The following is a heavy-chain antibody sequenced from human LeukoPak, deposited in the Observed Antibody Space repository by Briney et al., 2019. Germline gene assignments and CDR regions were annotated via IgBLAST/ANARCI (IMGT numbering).Heavy chain of an antibody. CDR2: IYHSGST. J-gene: IGHJ4*02. D-gene: IGHD5-18*01. V-gene: IGHV4-38-2*01. CDR1: GYSISSGYY. Sequence: PSETLSLTCAVSGYSISSGYYWGWIRQPPGKGLEWIGSIYHSGSTYYNSSLKSRVTISVDTSKNQFSLKLSSVTAADTAVYYCANQQLWFDYWGQGTPVTVSS. CDR3: ANQQLWFDY.